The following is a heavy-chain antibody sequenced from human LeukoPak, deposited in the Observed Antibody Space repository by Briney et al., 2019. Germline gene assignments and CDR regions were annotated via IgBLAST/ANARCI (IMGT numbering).Heavy chain of an antibody. D-gene: IGHD6-13*01. CDR1: GFTFSSYG. CDR3: AKDGSSSWYYFDY. CDR2: ISYDGSNK. J-gene: IGHJ4*02. Sequence: GGSLRLSCAASGFTFSSYGMHWVRQAPGKGLEWVAVISYDGSNKYYADSVKGRFTISRDNSKNTLYLHMNRLRAEDTALYYCAKDGSSSWYYFDYWGQGTLVTVSS. V-gene: IGHV3-30*18.